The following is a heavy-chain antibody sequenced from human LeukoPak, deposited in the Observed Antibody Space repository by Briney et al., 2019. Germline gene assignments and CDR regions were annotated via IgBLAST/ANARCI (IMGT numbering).Heavy chain of an antibody. CDR2: ISYDGSNK. CDR3: ARDSSSGSCYSCGFDC. J-gene: IGHJ4*02. Sequence: GGSLRLSCAASGFTFSSYAMHWVRQAPGKGLEWVAVISYDGSNKYYADSVKGRFTISRDNSKNTLYLQMNSLRAEDTAVYYCARDSSSGSCYSCGFDCWGQGTLVTVSS. CDR1: GFTFSSYA. D-gene: IGHD2-15*01. V-gene: IGHV3-30*04.